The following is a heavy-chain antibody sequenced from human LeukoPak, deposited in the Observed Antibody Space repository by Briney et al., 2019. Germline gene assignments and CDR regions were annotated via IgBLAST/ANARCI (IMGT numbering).Heavy chain of an antibody. CDR2: IYYSGST. Sequence: PSETLSLTCTVSGGSISSSSYYWGWIRQPPGKGLEWIGSIYYSGSTYYNPSLKSRVTISVDTSKNQFSLKLSSVTAADTAVYYCAGSGWYGDYWGQGTLVTVSS. D-gene: IGHD6-19*01. CDR3: AGSGWYGDY. J-gene: IGHJ4*02. CDR1: GGSISSSSYY. V-gene: IGHV4-39*01.